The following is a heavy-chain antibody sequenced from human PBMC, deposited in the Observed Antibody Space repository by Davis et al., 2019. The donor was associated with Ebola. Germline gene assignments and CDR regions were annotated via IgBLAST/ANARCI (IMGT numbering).Heavy chain of an antibody. V-gene: IGHV4-34*01. CDR1: GGSSSGYY. D-gene: IGHD4-17*01. CDR3: ARRKGRTVTTRYYYYGMDV. J-gene: IGHJ6*02. Sequence: MPGGSLRLSCAVYGGSSSGYYWSWIRQPPGKGLEWIGEINHSGSTNYNPSLKSRVTISVDTSKNQFSLKLSSVTAADTAVYYCARRKGRTVTTRYYYYGMDVWGQGTTVTVSS. CDR2: INHSGST.